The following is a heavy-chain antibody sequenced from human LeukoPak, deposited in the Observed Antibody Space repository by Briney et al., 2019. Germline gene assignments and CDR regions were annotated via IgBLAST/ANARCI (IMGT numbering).Heavy chain of an antibody. Sequence: SETLSLTCTVAGDSISSSSYFWGWIRQPPGRGLEWIGSIYYSGSTYINPSLKSRVTISLDTSKNQFSLKLSSVTAADTAVYYCARHSSGWYSPYYYYYMDVWGKGTTVTISS. D-gene: IGHD6-19*01. V-gene: IGHV4-39*01. CDR2: IYYSGST. CDR1: GDSISSSSYF. J-gene: IGHJ6*03. CDR3: ARHSSGWYSPYYYYYMDV.